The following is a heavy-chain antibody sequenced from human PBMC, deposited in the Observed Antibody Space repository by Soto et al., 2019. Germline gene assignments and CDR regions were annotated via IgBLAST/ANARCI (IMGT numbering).Heavy chain of an antibody. CDR1: GFTFSSYA. CDR3: AREGGHCRSTSCRYGLNWFDP. Sequence: QVLLVESGGGVVQPGRSLRLSCAASGFTFSSYAMHWVRQAPGKGLEWVAVISYDGVNKYYADSVKGRFTISRDNSKNTLYLQMNSLRAEDTAVFNCAREGGHCRSTSCRYGLNWFDPWGQGTLVTVSS. V-gene: IGHV3-30-3*01. CDR2: ISYDGVNK. D-gene: IGHD2-2*01. J-gene: IGHJ5*02.